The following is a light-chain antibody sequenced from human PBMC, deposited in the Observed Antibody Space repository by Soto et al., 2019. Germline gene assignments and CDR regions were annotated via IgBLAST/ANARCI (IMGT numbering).Light chain of an antibody. V-gene: IGKV3-20*01. CDR2: DAA. CDR1: QSVSSNY. Sequence: EIVLTQSPGTLSLSPGDRATLSCRPSQSVSSNYLAWYQQKPGQAPRLLIYDAASRATGIPDRFSGSGSGTDFTLTISRLEPEDFAVYYCLQYGSSAWTFGQGTTVEVK. CDR3: LQYGSSAWT. J-gene: IGKJ1*01.